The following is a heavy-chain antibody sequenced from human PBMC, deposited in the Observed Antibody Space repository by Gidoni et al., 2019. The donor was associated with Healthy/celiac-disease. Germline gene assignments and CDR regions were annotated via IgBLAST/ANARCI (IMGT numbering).Heavy chain of an antibody. V-gene: IGHV1-69*04. CDR2: IIPILGIA. J-gene: IGHJ4*02. Sequence: QVQLVQSGAEVKKPGSAVKVSCKASGGTFSSYAISWVRQAPGQGLEWMGRIIPILGIANYAQKFQGRVTITADKSTSTAYMELSSLRSEDTAVYYCARDFEDDSSGYYSSSFDYWGQGTLVTVSS. CDR1: GGTFSSYA. D-gene: IGHD3-22*01. CDR3: ARDFEDDSSGYYSSSFDY.